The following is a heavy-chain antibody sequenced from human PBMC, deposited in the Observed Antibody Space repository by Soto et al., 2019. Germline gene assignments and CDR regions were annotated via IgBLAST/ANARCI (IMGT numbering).Heavy chain of an antibody. CDR1: GGTFSSYT. D-gene: IGHD6-13*01. Sequence: QVQLVQSGAEVKKPGSSVKVSCKASGGTFSSYTISWVRQAPGQGLEWMGRIIPILGIANYAQKFQGRVTITADKSTSTAYMELSSLRSEDTAVYYCAREAAGIAGPYDYWGQGTLVTVSS. V-gene: IGHV1-69*02. J-gene: IGHJ4*02. CDR3: AREAAGIAGPYDY. CDR2: IIPILGIA.